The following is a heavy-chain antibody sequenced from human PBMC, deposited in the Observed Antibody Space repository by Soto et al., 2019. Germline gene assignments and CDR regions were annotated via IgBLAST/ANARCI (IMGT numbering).Heavy chain of an antibody. CDR2: ISSSSNYR. CDR3: ARTYSGNYYYYGMDV. CDR1: AFTYRDDY. V-gene: IGHV3-11*03. J-gene: IGHJ6*02. D-gene: IGHD1-26*01. Sequence: PGGSLRHSGAASAFTYRDDYMTWIRQAPGKGLEWVSYISSSSNYRNNADSVKGRFTISRDNAKNSLYLQMNSLRAEDTAVYYCARTYSGNYYYYGMDVWGQGTTVTVSS.